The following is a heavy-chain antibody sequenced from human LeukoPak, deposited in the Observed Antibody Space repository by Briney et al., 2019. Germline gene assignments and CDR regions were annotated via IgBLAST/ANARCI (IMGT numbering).Heavy chain of an antibody. V-gene: IGHV4-34*01. CDR1: GFTFSSYS. CDR2: INHSGST. Sequence: PGGSLRLSCAASGFTFSSYSMNWVRQPPGKGLEWIGEINHSGSTNYNPSLKSRVTISVDTSKNQFSLKLSSVTAADTAVYYCARDTYYYGSGSSANNFDYWGQGTLVTVS. D-gene: IGHD3-10*01. CDR3: ARDTYYYGSGSSANNFDY. J-gene: IGHJ4*02.